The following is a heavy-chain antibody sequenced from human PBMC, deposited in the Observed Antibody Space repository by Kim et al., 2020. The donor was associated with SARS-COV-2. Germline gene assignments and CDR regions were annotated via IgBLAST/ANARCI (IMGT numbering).Heavy chain of an antibody. V-gene: IGHV4-39*01. CDR1: VGSISSSNYY. Sequence: SETLSLTCPVSVGSISSSNYYWGWICQPPGKGLEWIGAISYSGIAYYNPSLKSRVTISVDTSKNQFSLKLSSVTAADTAVYYCARRHRVGGSGKDAFDIWGQGTIVTVSS. CDR2: ISYSGIA. CDR3: ARRHRVGGSGKDAFDI. J-gene: IGHJ3*02. D-gene: IGHD3-10*01.